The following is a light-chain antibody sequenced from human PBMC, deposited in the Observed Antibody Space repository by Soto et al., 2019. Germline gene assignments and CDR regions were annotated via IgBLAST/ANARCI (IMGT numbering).Light chain of an antibody. CDR2: GAS. J-gene: IGKJ1*01. CDR1: RTVSNR. V-gene: IGKV3-15*01. CDR3: QQYGSSSWT. Sequence: EILMTPSPDTLSVSPGERVTLSCRASRTVSNRLAWYQHTPGQAPRLLISGASTGATGIPPRFRGSGSGTEFTLTVDTLQSEDIAIYYCQQYGSSSWTFGQGTKVDIK.